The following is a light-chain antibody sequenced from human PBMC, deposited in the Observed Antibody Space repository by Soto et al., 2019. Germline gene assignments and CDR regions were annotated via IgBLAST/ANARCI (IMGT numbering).Light chain of an antibody. J-gene: IGKJ4*01. V-gene: IGKV3-11*01. Sequence: DIVLTQSPATLSLSPGERATLSCRASQSVSSYLAWYQQKPGQAPRLLIYDASNRATGIPARFSGSGSGTDCTLTISSLEPEDVAVYYCQQRSNWPPTFGGGTKVDIK. CDR3: QQRSNWPPT. CDR1: QSVSSY. CDR2: DAS.